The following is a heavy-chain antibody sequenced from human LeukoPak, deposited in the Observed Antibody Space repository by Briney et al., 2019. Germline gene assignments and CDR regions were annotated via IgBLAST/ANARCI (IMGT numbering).Heavy chain of an antibody. Sequence: SVKVSCKASGGTFSSYAISWVRQAPGQGLEWMGGIIPIFGTANYAQKFQGRVTITADESTSTAYMELSSLRSEDTAVYYCARERRVVPAAIPFRYGGNYFDYWGQGTLVTVSS. CDR1: GGTFSSYA. CDR2: IIPIFGTA. V-gene: IGHV1-69*13. D-gene: IGHD2-2*02. CDR3: ARERRVVPAAIPFRYGGNYFDY. J-gene: IGHJ4*02.